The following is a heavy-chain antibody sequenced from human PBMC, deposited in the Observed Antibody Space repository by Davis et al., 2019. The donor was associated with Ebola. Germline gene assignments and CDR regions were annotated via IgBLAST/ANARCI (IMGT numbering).Heavy chain of an antibody. D-gene: IGHD6-19*01. CDR3: AKVEQWLVRSLYYFDY. V-gene: IGHV3-23*01. CDR2: ISGSGGST. J-gene: IGHJ4*02. CDR1: GFTFSSYA. Sequence: GESLKISCAASGFTFSSYAMSWVRQAPGKGLEWVSAISGSGGSTYYADSVKGRFTISRDNSKNTLYLQMNSLRAEDTAVYYCAKVEQWLVRSLYYFDYWGQGTLVTVSS.